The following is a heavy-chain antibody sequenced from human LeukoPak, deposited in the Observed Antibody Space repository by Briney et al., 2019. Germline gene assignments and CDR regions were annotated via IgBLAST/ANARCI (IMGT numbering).Heavy chain of an antibody. V-gene: IGHV3-21*01. CDR3: ASMIYYYGSGSNDPLSQDFDY. D-gene: IGHD3-10*01. Sequence: GGSLRLSCAASGFTFSSYSMNWVRQAPGKWLEWDSSISSSSSYIYYADSVKGRFTISRDNAKNSLYLQMNSLRAEDTAVYYCASMIYYYGSGSNDPLSQDFDYWCQGTLVTVSS. CDR1: GFTFSSYS. CDR2: ISSSSSYI. J-gene: IGHJ4*02.